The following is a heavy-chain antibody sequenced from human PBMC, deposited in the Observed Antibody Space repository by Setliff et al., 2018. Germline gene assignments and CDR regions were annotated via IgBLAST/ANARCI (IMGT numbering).Heavy chain of an antibody. Sequence: SETLSLTCTVSGDSISSRPFYWGWFRQPAGKELEWIGQIYTSWSTIYNPSLKSRVTISVDTSKNQFSLKLSSVTAADTAVYYCAREPNYYDSSGGFDYWGQGTLVTVSS. V-gene: IGHV4-61*09. CDR3: AREPNYYDSSGGFDY. D-gene: IGHD3-22*01. CDR2: IYTSWST. J-gene: IGHJ4*02. CDR1: GDSISSRPFY.